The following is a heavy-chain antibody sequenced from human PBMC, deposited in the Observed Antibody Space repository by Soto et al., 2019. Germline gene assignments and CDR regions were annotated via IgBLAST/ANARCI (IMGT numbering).Heavy chain of an antibody. D-gene: IGHD2-15*01. V-gene: IGHV1-46*03. CDR2: INPRGGST. J-gene: IGHJ4*01. Sequence: GASVKVSCKASGYTFTSYFMHWVRQAPGQGLEWMGIINPRGGSTSYAQKFQGRVTMTRDTSTSTVYMELSGLRSEDTAVYYCARVYCSGGSCYSIDYWGQGTLVTVSS. CDR1: GYTFTSYF. CDR3: ARVYCSGGSCYSIDY.